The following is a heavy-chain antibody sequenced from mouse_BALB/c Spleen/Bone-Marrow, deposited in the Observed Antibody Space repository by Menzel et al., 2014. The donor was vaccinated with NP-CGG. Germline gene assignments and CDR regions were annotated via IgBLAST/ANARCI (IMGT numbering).Heavy chain of an antibody. V-gene: IGHV14-3*02. J-gene: IGHJ1*01. CDR2: IDPAIFT. D-gene: IGHD2-14*01. Sequence: VQLQQSGAELVKPGASVKLSCTASGFNIKDTYLHWVKQRPEQGLDWIGRIDPAIFTKYDPKFQGKATITADTSSNTPYLHLNSLTSDDTAVYYYASYMYGLYFDVWGSGTTLTVSS. CDR1: GFNIKDTY. CDR3: ASYMYGLYFDV.